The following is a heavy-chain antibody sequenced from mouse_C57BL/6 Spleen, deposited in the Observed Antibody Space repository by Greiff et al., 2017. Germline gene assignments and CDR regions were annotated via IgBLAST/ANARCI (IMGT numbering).Heavy chain of an antibody. CDR3: ASHYGSREYAMDY. V-gene: IGHV1-61*01. Sequence: QVQLQQPGAELVRPGSSVKLSCKASGYTFTSYWMDWVKQRPGQGLEWIGNIYPSDSETHYNQKFKDKATLTVDKSSSTAYMQLSSLTSEDSAVYYCASHYGSREYAMDYWGQGTSGTVSS. J-gene: IGHJ4*01. D-gene: IGHD1-1*01. CDR1: GYTFTSYW. CDR2: IYPSDSET.